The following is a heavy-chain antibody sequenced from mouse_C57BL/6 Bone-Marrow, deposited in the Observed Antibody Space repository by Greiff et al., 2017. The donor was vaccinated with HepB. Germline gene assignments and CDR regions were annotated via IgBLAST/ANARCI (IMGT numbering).Heavy chain of an antibody. CDR3: ARNYYCSSPFAY. Sequence: QVQLQQPGAELVKPGASVKMSCKASGYTFTSYWITWVKQRPGQGLEWIGDIYPGSGSTNYNEKFKSKATLTVDTSSSTAYMQLSSLTSEDSAVYFCARNYYCSSPFAYWGRGTLVSVSA. V-gene: IGHV1-55*01. CDR1: GYTFTSYW. CDR2: IYPGSGST. D-gene: IGHD1-1*01. J-gene: IGHJ3*01.